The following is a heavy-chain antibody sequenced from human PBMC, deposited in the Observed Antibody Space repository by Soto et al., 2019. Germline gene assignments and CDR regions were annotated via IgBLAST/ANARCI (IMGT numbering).Heavy chain of an antibody. CDR1: GFTVSSNY. CDR2: IYSGGST. Sequence: GGSLRLSCAASGFTVSSNYMSWVRQAPGKGLEWVSVIYSGGSTYYADSVKGRFTISRDNSKNTLYLQMDSLRAEDTAVYYCARAAPLTTSTYYYDTSSRYNVRPIDYWGQGTLVTVSS. V-gene: IGHV3-53*01. CDR3: ARAAPLTTSTYYYDTSSRYNVRPIDY. D-gene: IGHD3-22*01. J-gene: IGHJ4*02.